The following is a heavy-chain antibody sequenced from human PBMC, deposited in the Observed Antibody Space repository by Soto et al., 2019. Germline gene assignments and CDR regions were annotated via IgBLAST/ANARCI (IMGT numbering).Heavy chain of an antibody. Sequence: GESLKISCMGSGYSFTSYWIGWVRQMPGKRLEWIGIIYPGDSDTRHSPSFQGQVTISADKYITTVYLQWSSLKASDTAMYYWARLGQGAIATITPYYYYGMDVCGQGTTGTVSS. J-gene: IGHJ6*02. CDR2: IYPGDSDT. CDR3: ARLGQGAIATITPYYYYGMDV. V-gene: IGHV5-51*01. CDR1: GYSFTSYW. D-gene: IGHD5-12*01.